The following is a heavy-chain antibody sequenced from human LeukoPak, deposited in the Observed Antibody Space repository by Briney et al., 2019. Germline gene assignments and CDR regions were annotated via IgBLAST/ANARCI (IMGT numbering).Heavy chain of an antibody. V-gene: IGHV3-30*02. D-gene: IGHD5-18*01. CDR2: IRYDGSNK. Sequence: GGSLRLSCAASGFTFTNYGMHWVRQAPGKGLEWVAFIRYDGSNKYYADSVKGRFTISRDNSKNTLYLQMNSLRAEDTAVYYCAKAADSYGYGDYWGQGTLVTVSS. J-gene: IGHJ4*02. CDR3: AKAADSYGYGDY. CDR1: GFTFTNYG.